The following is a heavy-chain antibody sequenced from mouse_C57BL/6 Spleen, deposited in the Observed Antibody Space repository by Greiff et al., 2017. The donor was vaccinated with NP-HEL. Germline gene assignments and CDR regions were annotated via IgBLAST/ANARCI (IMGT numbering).Heavy chain of an antibody. CDR2: IDPSDSYT. D-gene: IGHD1-1*01. Sequence: QVQLQQPGAELVMPGASVKLSCKASGYTFTSYWMHWVKQRPGQGLEWIGEIDPSDSYTNYNQKFKGKSTLTVDKSSSTAYMQLRSLTSEDSAVYYCARSLYYGSSYRYFDVWGTGTTVTVSS. V-gene: IGHV1-69*01. CDR3: ARSLYYGSSYRYFDV. CDR1: GYTFTSYW. J-gene: IGHJ1*03.